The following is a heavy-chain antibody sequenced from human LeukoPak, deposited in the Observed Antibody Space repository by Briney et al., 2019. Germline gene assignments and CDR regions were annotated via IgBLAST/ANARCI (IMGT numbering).Heavy chain of an antibody. CDR3: AKGGHSNYDVYFDY. V-gene: IGHV3-33*06. CDR1: GFTFSSYG. D-gene: IGHD4-11*01. CDR2: IWYDGSNK. J-gene: IGHJ4*02. Sequence: GGSLRLSCAASGFTFSSYGMHWVRQAPGKGLEWVAVIWYDGSNKYYADSVKGRFTISRDNSKNTLYLQMNSLRAEDTAVYYCAKGGHSNYDVYFDYWGQGTLVTVSS.